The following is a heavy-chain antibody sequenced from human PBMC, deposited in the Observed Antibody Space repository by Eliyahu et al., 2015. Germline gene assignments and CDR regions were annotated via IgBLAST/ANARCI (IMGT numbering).Heavy chain of an antibody. CDR3: ARNNHYYDSSGYFPXPFDT. Sequence: QVQLQESGPGLVKPSQTLSXTCTXSXXSXSSGGYXWSWIRQHPGKGLEWIGYIYYSGSTNYNPSLKSRVTISVDTSKNQFSLKLSSVTAADTAVYYCARNNHYYDSSGYFPXPFDTWGQGTLVTVSS. D-gene: IGHD3-22*01. CDR2: IYYSGST. J-gene: IGHJ5*02. V-gene: IGHV4-31*03. CDR1: XXSXSSGGYX.